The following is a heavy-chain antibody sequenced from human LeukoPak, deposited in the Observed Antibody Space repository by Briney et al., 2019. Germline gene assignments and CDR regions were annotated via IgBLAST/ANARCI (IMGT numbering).Heavy chain of an antibody. Sequence: GGSLRLSCAASGFTFSSYSMNWVRQAPGKGLEWVSSISSRSSYIYYADSVKGRCTISRDNAKNSLYLQMNSLRAEDTAVYYCARDLASLTVTTDRATKDWFDPWGQGTLVTVSS. CDR1: GFTFSSYS. D-gene: IGHD4-17*01. V-gene: IGHV3-21*01. CDR3: ARDLASLTVTTDRATKDWFDP. CDR2: ISSRSSYI. J-gene: IGHJ5*02.